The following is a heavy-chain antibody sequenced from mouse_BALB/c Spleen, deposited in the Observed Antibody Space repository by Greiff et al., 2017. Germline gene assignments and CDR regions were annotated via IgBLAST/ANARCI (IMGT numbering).Heavy chain of an antibody. V-gene: IGHV3-5*02. CDR2: IYYSGTI. J-gene: IGHJ1*01. CDR1: GISITTGNYR. CDR3: ARDGYDGGWYFDV. Sequence: ESGPGLVKPSQTVSLTCTVTGISITTGNYRWSWIRQFPGNKLEWIGYIYYSGTITYNPSLTSRTTITRDTSKNQFFLEMNSLTAEDTATYYCARDGYDGGWYFDVWGAGTTVTVSS. D-gene: IGHD2-2*01.